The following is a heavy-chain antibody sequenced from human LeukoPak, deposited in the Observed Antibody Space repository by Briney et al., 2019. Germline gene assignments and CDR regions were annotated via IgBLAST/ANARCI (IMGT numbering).Heavy chain of an antibody. Sequence: SETLSLTCTVSGGSISSSGYYWGWIRQPPGKGLEWIASIYYSGSTYYNPSLKSRVTISVDTSNTHLSLKLSSLTAADTAVYYCARHEYSGSYYGLSWFDPWGQGTLVTVSS. J-gene: IGHJ5*02. D-gene: IGHD1-26*01. CDR1: GGSISSSGYY. V-gene: IGHV4-39*01. CDR2: IYYSGST. CDR3: ARHEYSGSYYGLSWFDP.